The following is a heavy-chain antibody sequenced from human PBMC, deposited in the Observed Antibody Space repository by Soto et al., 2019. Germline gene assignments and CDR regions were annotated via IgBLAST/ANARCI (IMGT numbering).Heavy chain of an antibody. V-gene: IGHV3-74*01. J-gene: IGHJ4*02. Sequence: GSLRLSCAASGFTFSTYWMNWVRQTPGKGLMWVSRISPDGSNRGDADSVEGRFTVSRDNAKNTLYLQMHSLRAEDTAMYYCASWGNIVPVSPTDFDHWGEGTLVTV. CDR1: GFTFSTYW. CDR2: ISPDGSNR. CDR3: ASWGNIVPVSPTDFDH. D-gene: IGHD3-16*01.